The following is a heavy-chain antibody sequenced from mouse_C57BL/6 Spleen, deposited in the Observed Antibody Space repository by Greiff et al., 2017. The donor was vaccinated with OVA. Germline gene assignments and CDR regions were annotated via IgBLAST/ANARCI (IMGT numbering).Heavy chain of an antibody. CDR2: IHPNSGST. CDR1: GYTFTSYW. J-gene: IGHJ4*01. D-gene: IGHD1-1*01. V-gene: IGHV1-64*01. Sequence: VKLQQSGAELVKPGASVKLSCKASGYTFTSYWMHWVKQRPGQGLEWIGMIHPNSGSTNYNEKFKSKATLTVDKSSSTAYMQLSSLTSEDSAVYYCAIDYHGAMDYWGQGTSVTVSS. CDR3: AIDYHGAMDY.